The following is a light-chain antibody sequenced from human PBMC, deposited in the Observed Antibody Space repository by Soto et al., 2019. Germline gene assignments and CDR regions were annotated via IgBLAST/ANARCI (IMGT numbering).Light chain of an antibody. J-gene: IGLJ2*01. CDR3: SSYAVNNNLGV. Sequence: QSALTQPPSASGSPGQSVTISCTGTSSDVGGYNYVSWYQQHPGKAPKLMIYEVSKRPSGVPDRFSGSKSGNTASLTVSGLQDEDEADYYCSSYAVNNNLGVFGGGTKVTVL. CDR1: SSDVGGYNY. V-gene: IGLV2-8*01. CDR2: EVS.